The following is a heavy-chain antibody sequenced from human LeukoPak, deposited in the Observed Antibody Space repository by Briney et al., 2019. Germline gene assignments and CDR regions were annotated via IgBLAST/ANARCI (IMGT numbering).Heavy chain of an antibody. CDR1: GYTFVGYY. Sequence: ASVKVSCKASGYTFVGYYIHWVRQAPGQGLEWMGWINPKSGDTIYAQKFQGRVTMTSDTSITTAYMELRSLRSDDTAVYYCARQERQAFDYWGQGTLVTVSS. CDR3: ARQERQAFDY. D-gene: IGHD1-1*01. V-gene: IGHV1-2*02. CDR2: INPKSGDT. J-gene: IGHJ4*02.